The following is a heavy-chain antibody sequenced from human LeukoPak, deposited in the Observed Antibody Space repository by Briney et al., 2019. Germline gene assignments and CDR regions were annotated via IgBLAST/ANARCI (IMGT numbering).Heavy chain of an antibody. V-gene: IGHV3-7*03. CDR2: IKQDGSEK. J-gene: IGHJ6*02. Sequence: SGGSLRLSCAASGFTFSSYAMSWVRQAPGKGLEWVANIKQDGSEKNYVDSVKGRFTISRDNAKNSLYLQMNTLRAEDTAVYYRARWDSYYGMDVWGQGTTVTVSS. CDR1: GFTFSSYA. CDR3: ARWDSYYGMDV.